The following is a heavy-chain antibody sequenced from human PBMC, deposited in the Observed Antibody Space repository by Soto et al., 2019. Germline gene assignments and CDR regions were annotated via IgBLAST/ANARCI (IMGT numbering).Heavy chain of an antibody. CDR2: IKSKTDGGTT. Sequence: GGSLSLSCAASGFTFSNAWMSWVRQAPGKGLEWVGCIKSKTDGGTTDYAAPVKGRFTISRDDSKNTLYLQMNSLRAEDTAVYYCAKDSLREVRGGWYFFDYWGQGTLVTVSS. J-gene: IGHJ4*02. V-gene: IGHV3-15*01. D-gene: IGHD6-19*01. CDR3: AKDSLREVRGGWYFFDY. CDR1: GFTFSNAW.